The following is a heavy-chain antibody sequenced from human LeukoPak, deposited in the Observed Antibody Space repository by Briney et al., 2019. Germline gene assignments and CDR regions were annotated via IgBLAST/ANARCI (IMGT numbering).Heavy chain of an antibody. CDR3: ARGGVAVARYYYYGMDV. J-gene: IGHJ6*02. D-gene: IGHD6-19*01. V-gene: IGHV1-46*01. CDR1: GYSFTSNY. Sequence: GASVKVSCKASGYSFTSNYIHWVRQAPGQGLEWMGMIYPRDGSTSYAQKFQGRVTVTRDTSTSTVHMELSGLRSEDTAVYYCARGGVAVARYYYYGMDVWGQGTTVTVSS. CDR2: IYPRDGST.